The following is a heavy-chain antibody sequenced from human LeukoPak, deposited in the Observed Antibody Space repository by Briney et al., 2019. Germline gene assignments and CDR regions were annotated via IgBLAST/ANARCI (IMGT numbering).Heavy chain of an antibody. CDR2: ISSSSGSI. J-gene: IGHJ4*02. CDR3: SRDLGTGRPHDF. Sequence: PGGSLRLSCAASGFTFSSYSMHWVRQAPGKGLEWVSYISSSSGSIYYADSVKGRFTISRDNARDSLYLEMNSLTVEDTAVYFCSRDLGTGRPHDFWGQGTLVTVSS. CDR1: GFTFSSYS. D-gene: IGHD3/OR15-3a*01. V-gene: IGHV3-48*04.